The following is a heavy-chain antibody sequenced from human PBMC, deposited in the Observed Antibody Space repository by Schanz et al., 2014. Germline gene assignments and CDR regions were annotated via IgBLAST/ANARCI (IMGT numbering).Heavy chain of an antibody. J-gene: IGHJ1*01. V-gene: IGHV3-66*01. D-gene: IGHD1-1*01. CDR2: TYSGGST. Sequence: EVQLAESGGGLVQPRGSLRLSCAASGFTVSSNYMGWVRQAPGKGLEWVSITYSGGSTYYADSVKGRITISRDNSKNALYQQMNSLRAEHTAVYSSAGWEYQLLDGNWGQGTLVTVSS. CDR3: AGWEYQLLDGN. CDR1: GFTVSSNY.